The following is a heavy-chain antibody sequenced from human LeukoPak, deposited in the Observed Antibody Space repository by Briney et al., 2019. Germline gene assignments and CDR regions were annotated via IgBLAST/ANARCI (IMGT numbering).Heavy chain of an antibody. J-gene: IGHJ2*01. V-gene: IGHV4-34*01. CDR1: GGSFSGYY. D-gene: IGHD2-15*01. CDR3: ARYVVVAAVYRYFDL. CDR2: INHSGST. Sequence: PSETLSLTCAVYGGSFSGYYWSWIRQPPGKGLEWIGEINHSGSTNYNPSLKSRVTISVDTSKNQFSLKLSSVTAADTAVYYCARYVVVAAVYRYFDLWGRGTLVTVPS.